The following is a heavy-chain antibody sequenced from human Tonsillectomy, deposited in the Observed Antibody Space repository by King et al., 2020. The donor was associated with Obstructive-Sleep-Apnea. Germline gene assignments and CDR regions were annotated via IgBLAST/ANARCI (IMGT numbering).Heavy chain of an antibody. CDR1: GGSISSYY. CDR2: LYYSGNT. V-gene: IGHV4-59*01. J-gene: IGHJ6*02. D-gene: IGHD2/OR15-2a*01. CDR3: ARGGTTSGSYYGMDI. Sequence: VQLQELGPGLVKPSETLSLTCTVSGGSISSYYWSWLRQPPGKGLEWIGYLYYSGNTNYNPSLKSRVTISVDTSKNQFSLKLSSVTAADTAVYYCARGGTTSGSYYGMDIWGQGTTVTVSS.